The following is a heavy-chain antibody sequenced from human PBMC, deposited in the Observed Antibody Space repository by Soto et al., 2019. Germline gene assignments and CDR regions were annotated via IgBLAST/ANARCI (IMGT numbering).Heavy chain of an antibody. Sequence: GESLKISCKGTGYRFTSNWINWVRQMPGKGLEWMGRIDPSESYTTYSPSFQGHVTISADKAISTAYLQWSSLKASAPAMYYCASGGDSSGHDAFDIWGQGTMVTVS. D-gene: IGHD6-19*01. CDR1: GYRFTSNW. CDR2: IDPSESYT. J-gene: IGHJ3*02. V-gene: IGHV5-10-1*01. CDR3: ASGGDSSGHDAFDI.